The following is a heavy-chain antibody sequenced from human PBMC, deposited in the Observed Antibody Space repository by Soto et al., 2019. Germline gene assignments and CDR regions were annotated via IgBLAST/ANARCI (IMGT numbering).Heavy chain of an antibody. V-gene: IGHV4-30-2*06. CDR1: GDSISGGGFS. J-gene: IGHJ4*01. D-gene: IGHD3-10*01. CDR2: IYPSGTS. CDR3: ARSNYFGSWSTD. Sequence: NPSETLSLTCAVSGDSISGGGFSWNWIRQSPGKGLEWIGYIYPSGTSYFNPSLKSRVSISLDKSRNQFSLRLSSMTAADTAVYYCARSNYFGSWSTDWGHGTLVTVSS.